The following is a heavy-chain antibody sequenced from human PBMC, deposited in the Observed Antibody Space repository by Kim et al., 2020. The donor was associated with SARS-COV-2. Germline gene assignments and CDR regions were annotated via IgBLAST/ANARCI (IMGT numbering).Heavy chain of an antibody. CDR3: ARVGYDYVWGSYRDYYFYYGIDV. V-gene: IGHV3-11*05. CDR2: ISSSSSYT. D-gene: IGHD3-16*02. Sequence: GGSLRLSCAASGFTFSDYYMSWIRQAPGKGLEWVSSISSSSSYTNYADSVKGRFTISRDKAKNSLYLQMNSLRAEDTAVYYCARVGYDYVWGSYRDYYFYYGIDVWGQETAVTLS. CDR1: GFTFSDYY. J-gene: IGHJ6*01.